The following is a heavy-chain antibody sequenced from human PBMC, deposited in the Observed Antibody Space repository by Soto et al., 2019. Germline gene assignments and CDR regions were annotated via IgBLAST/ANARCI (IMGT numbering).Heavy chain of an antibody. J-gene: IGHJ4*02. Sequence: EVQLLESGGGLVQPGGSLRLSCAASGFTFSSYAMSWVRQAPGKGLEWVSAISGSGGSTYYADSVKGRFTISRDNSKNTLYLQMNSLRAEDTAVYYCAKGRGYCSSTSCYVGSDYVGQGTLVTVSS. D-gene: IGHD2-2*01. V-gene: IGHV3-23*01. CDR1: GFTFSSYA. CDR2: ISGSGGST. CDR3: AKGRGYCSSTSCYVGSDY.